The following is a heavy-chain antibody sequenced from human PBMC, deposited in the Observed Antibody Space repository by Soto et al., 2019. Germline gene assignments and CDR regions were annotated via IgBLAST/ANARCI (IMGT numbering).Heavy chain of an antibody. V-gene: IGHV4-34*01. CDR2: INHSGST. CDR1: GGSFSGYY. J-gene: IGHJ6*02. CDR3: ARGGRLRLGELSTYGMDV. D-gene: IGHD3-16*02. Sequence: SETLSLTCAVYGGSFSGYYWSWIRQPPGKGLEWIGEINHSGSTNYNPSIKSRVTISVDTSKNQFSMKLNPVTAADTAVYYCARGGRLRLGELSTYGMDVWGQGTTVT.